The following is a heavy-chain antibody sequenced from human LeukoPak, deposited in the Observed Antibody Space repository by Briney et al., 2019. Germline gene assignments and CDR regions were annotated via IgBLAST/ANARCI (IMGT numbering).Heavy chain of an antibody. V-gene: IGHV4-38-2*01. CDR2: IYHSGST. Sequence: SETLSLTCAVFGYSISSGYYWGWIRQPPGKGLEWIGSIYHSGSTYYNPSLKSRVTISVDTSKNQFSLKLSSVTAADTAVYYCARISITIFGVGNIWYKWFDPWGQGTLVTVSS. J-gene: IGHJ5*02. D-gene: IGHD3-3*01. CDR1: GYSISSGYY. CDR3: ARISITIFGVGNIWYKWFDP.